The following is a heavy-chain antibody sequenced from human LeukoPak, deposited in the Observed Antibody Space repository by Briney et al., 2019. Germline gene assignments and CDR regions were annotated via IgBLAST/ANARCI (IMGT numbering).Heavy chain of an antibody. CDR3: ACRPAGGWYGKFDY. CDR1: GLTLSSYS. Sequence: QPGGPLSLSWAASGLTLSSYSKNWVRQAPGRGVEWVSYISSSSSTIYYADSVKGRFTISRDNAKNSLYLQMNSLRAEDTAVYYCACRPAGGWYGKFDYWGQGTLVTVSS. CDR2: ISSSSSTI. J-gene: IGHJ4*02. D-gene: IGHD6-19*01. V-gene: IGHV3-48*01.